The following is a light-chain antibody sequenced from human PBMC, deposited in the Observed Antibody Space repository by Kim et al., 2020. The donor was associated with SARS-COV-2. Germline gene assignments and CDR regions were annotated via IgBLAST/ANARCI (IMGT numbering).Light chain of an antibody. CDR3: QAWDRNTVV. Sequence: SYELTQPPSLSVSPGQTANITCSGDKLGDKFACWYQQRPGQSPVLVIHQDVKRPSGIPERFSGSTSGNTATLTISGTQAMDEADYYCQAWDRNTVVFGGG. CDR1: KLGDKF. CDR2: QDV. V-gene: IGLV3-1*01. J-gene: IGLJ2*01.